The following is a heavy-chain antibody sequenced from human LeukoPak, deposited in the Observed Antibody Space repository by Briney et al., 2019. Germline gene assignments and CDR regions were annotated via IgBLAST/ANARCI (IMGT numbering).Heavy chain of an antibody. CDR1: GFTFSSYS. J-gene: IGHJ4*02. CDR3: ARDLWPNY. Sequence: GRSLRLSCAASGFTFSSYSMNWVRQAPGKRLEWVSYISSSSSTIYYADSVKGRFTISRDNAKNSLYLQMNSLRAEDTAVYYCARDLWPNYWGQGTLVTVSS. V-gene: IGHV3-48*04. CDR2: ISSSSSTI.